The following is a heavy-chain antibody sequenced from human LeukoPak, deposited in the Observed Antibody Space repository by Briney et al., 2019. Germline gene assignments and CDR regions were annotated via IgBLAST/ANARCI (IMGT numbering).Heavy chain of an antibody. CDR1: GYPISSGYY. J-gene: IGHJ4*02. V-gene: IGHV4-38-2*02. CDR3: ARETPLENFEYSSSHFDH. CDR2: IYHSGST. Sequence: PSETLSLTCTVTGYPISSGYYWAWIRQPPGKGLEWIGSIYHSGSTYFNPSLKSRVTISVDTSKNHFSLNLNSVTAADTAVYYCARETPLENFEYSSSHFDHWGQGTLVTVSS. D-gene: IGHD6-6*01.